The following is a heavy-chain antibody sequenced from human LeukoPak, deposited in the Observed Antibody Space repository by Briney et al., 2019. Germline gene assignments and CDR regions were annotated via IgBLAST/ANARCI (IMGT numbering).Heavy chain of an antibody. Sequence: GRSLRLSCAASGFTFSSYGMHWVRQAPGKGLEWVAVISYDGSNKYYADSVKGRFTISRDNSKNTLYLQMNSLRAEDTAVYYCASRSSSSWSTCYYGMDVWGQGTTVTVSS. J-gene: IGHJ6*02. D-gene: IGHD6-13*01. CDR1: GFTFSSYG. V-gene: IGHV3-30*03. CDR2: ISYDGSNK. CDR3: ASRSSSSWSTCYYGMDV.